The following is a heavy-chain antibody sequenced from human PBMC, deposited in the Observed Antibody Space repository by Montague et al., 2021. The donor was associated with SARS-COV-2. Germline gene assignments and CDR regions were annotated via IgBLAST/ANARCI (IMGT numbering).Heavy chain of an antibody. CDR3: ARNPHRTYFYGSGIYLLNHSFDY. V-gene: IGHV3-7*01. D-gene: IGHD3-10*01. Sequence: SLRLSCPASGFTLYAYWMNWVRQAPGKGLEWVANINYDGSETYYVGSVKGRFTISRDNANNALHLQMNNLRAADTAVYFCARNPHRTYFYGSGIYLLNHSFDYWGPGTLVTVSS. J-gene: IGHJ4*02. CDR1: GFTLYAYW. CDR2: INYDGSET.